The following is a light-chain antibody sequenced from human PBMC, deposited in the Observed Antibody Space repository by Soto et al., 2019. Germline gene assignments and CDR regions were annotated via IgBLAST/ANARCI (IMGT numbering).Light chain of an antibody. Sequence: SYVLTQPPSVSVAPGQTARIACGGNNIGVKSVHWYQQKPGQAPVVVVHDDSDRPSGIPERFSGSISGNTATLTISRVEAGDEADYYCQVWDITSVHPVVFGGGTKVTVL. CDR2: DDS. V-gene: IGLV3-21*02. CDR1: NIGVKS. CDR3: QVWDITSVHPVV. J-gene: IGLJ2*01.